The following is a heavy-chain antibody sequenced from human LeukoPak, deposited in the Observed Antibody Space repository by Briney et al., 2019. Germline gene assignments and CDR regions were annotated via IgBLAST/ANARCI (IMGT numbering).Heavy chain of an antibody. V-gene: IGHV3-23*01. J-gene: IGHJ4*02. CDR3: TKNIGYSYGYLAN. D-gene: IGHD5-18*01. CDR2: ISASASTT. CDR1: GFPLNLFA. Sequence: PGGSLRLSCVVSGFPLNLFAVTWVRQAPGQGLEWVSFISASASTTHYADSVKGRFTISKDIAKNAIHLQMESLKVEDTAVYFCTKNIGYSYGYLANWGQGALVTVSS.